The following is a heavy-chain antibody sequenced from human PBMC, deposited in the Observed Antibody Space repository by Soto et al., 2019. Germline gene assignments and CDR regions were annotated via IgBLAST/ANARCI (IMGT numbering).Heavy chain of an antibody. V-gene: IGHV1-18*01. CDR2: ISVYNGNT. CDR3: ARGTIVVSPYYYMDV. Sequence: QGQLVQSGGEVKKIGASVRVSCRASGYPFSSYDITWVRQAPGQGLEWMGWISVYNGNTNYAPKFQGRVTMTTDTPTSTVHMELRSLRSDDTAIYYCARGTIVVSPYYYMDVWGKGTTVTVS. D-gene: IGHD2-15*01. J-gene: IGHJ6*03. CDR1: GYPFSSYD.